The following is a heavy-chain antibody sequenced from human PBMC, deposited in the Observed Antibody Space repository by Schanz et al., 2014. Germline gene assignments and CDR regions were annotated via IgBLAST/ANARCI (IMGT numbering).Heavy chain of an antibody. Sequence: VQLLESGGDLVKPGGSLRLSCAASGFTFSDYYMAWIHQAPGKGLEWVSHISGSSIHKNYADSVKGRFSISRDNGETSVYLQINSLRVEDTAVYYCARFLARYQYYGVDVWGQGTTVIDSS. J-gene: IGHJ6*02. V-gene: IGHV3-11*03. CDR1: GFTFSDYY. CDR3: ARFLARYQYYGVDV. D-gene: IGHD3-3*01. CDR2: ISGSSIHK.